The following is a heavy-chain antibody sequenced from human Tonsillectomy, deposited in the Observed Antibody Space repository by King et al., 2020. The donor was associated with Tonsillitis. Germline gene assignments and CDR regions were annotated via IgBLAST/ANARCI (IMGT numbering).Heavy chain of an antibody. CDR3: ARQSTFSSSLYTFFDY. Sequence: VQLVESGAEVKKPGESLNISCKASGYTFTNYWIGWVRQMPGKGLEWMGIIYPGDSYTGYSPSFQGQVTISADKSISTAYLQWSSLKASDTAMYYCARQSTFSSSLYTFFDYWGQGTLVTVSS. CDR2: IYPGDSYT. D-gene: IGHD6-13*01. V-gene: IGHV5-51*01. CDR1: GYTFTNYW. J-gene: IGHJ4*02.